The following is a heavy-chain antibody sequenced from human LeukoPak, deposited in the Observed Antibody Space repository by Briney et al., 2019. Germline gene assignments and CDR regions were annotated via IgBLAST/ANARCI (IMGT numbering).Heavy chain of an antibody. J-gene: IGHJ4*02. CDR1: GGSISSSSYY. D-gene: IGHD3-3*01. CDR2: IYYSGST. CDR3: ARRRPFWSGYYNEYYFDY. Sequence: SETLSLTCTVSGGSISSSSYYWGWIRQPPEKGLEWIGSIYYSGSTYYNPSLKSRVTISVDTSKNQFSLKLSSVTAAGTAVYYCARRRPFWSGYYNEYYFDYWGQGTLVTVSS. V-gene: IGHV4-39*07.